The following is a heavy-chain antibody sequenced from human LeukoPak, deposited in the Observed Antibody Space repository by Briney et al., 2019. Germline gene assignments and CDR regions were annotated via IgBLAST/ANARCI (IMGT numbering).Heavy chain of an antibody. Sequence: ASVKVSCNVSGYTFTDLSMHWLRQAPGKGLEWLGGFDPEDGETIYAQKFQGRVTMTEDTSTDTAYMGLSSLRSEDTAVYYSAVGGIAAAGLYYYYMDVWGKGTTVTVSS. D-gene: IGHD6-13*01. J-gene: IGHJ6*03. CDR3: AVGGIAAAGLYYYYMDV. CDR2: FDPEDGET. CDR1: GYTFTDLS. V-gene: IGHV1-24*01.